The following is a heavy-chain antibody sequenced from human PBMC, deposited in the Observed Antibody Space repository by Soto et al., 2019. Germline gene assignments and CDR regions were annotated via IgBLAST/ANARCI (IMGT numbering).Heavy chain of an antibody. V-gene: IGHV4-59*08. CDR1: SGPSSSHN. CDR2: VYNTGGT. J-gene: IGHJ6*02. Sequence: QVQLQQSGPGLVKPSETLSLTCTVSSGPSSSHNWGWIRQSPGRGLEWIVYVYNTGGTSYNPSLKSRVTISADTSANHISLTLSSVTAADTAIYYCVRQGIGNLHGLVDVWGLGTTVSVSS. CDR3: VRQGIGNLHGLVDV. D-gene: IGHD1-1*01.